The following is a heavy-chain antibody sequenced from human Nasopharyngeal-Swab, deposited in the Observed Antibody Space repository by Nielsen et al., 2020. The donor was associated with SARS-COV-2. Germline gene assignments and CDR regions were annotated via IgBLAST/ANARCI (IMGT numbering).Heavy chain of an antibody. V-gene: IGHV4-39*01. CDR1: GGSISSSSSY. Sequence: SETLSLTCTVSGGSISSSSSYWGWLRQPPGQGLEWIGSIYYSGSTYYTPSLNSRVTISVDTSKSQFSLKLRSVTAADTAVYYCASRGRTWTHLLYNYFDYWGPGTRVTVSS. D-gene: IGHD5-18*01. J-gene: IGHJ4*02. CDR3: ASRGRTWTHLLYNYFDY. CDR2: IYYSGST.